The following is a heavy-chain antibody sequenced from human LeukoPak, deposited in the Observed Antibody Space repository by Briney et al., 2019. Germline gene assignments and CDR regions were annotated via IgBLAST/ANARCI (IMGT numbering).Heavy chain of an antibody. V-gene: IGHV3-49*04. CDR1: GFTFGDYA. J-gene: IGHJ3*02. Sequence: PGGSLRLSCTASGFTFGDYAMNWVRQAPGKGLEWVGFIRSNAYGGTTEYAASVKGRFTISRDDSKSIAYLQMNSLKTEDTAVYYCTSDSDPEDAFDIWGQGTMVTVSS. CDR3: TSDSDPEDAFDI. CDR2: IRSNAYGGTT.